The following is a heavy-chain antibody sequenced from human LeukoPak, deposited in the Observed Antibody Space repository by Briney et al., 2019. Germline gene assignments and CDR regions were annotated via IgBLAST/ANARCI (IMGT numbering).Heavy chain of an antibody. CDR2: IYTSWST. V-gene: IGHV4-61*02. D-gene: IGHD2-2*01. Sequence: SQTLSLTCTVSGGSIISGSYYWSWIRQPAGKGLEWIGRIYTSWSTNYNPSLKSRVSISIDTSKNQFSLKLSSVTAADTAVYYCARGVGSSSRVRYSYMDVWGKGTTVTVSS. J-gene: IGHJ6*03. CDR1: GGSIISGSYY. CDR3: ARGVGSSSRVRYSYMDV.